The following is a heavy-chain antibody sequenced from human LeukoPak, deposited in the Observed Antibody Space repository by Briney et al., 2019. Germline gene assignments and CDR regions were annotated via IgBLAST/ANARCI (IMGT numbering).Heavy chain of an antibody. CDR2: INHSGST. V-gene: IGHV4-34*01. J-gene: IGHJ6*03. CDR1: GFTFSSYW. CDR3: ARRVSGMVRGYWGYYYYYYMDV. Sequence: GSLRLSCAASGFTFSSYWMHWVRQPPGKGLEWIGEINHSGSTNYNPSLKSRVTISVDTSKNQFSLKLSSVTAADTAVYYCARRVSGMVRGYWGYYYYYYMDVWGKRTTVTISS. D-gene: IGHD3-10*01.